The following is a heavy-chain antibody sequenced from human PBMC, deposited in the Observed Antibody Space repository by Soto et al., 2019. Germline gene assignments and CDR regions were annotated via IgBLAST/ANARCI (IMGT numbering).Heavy chain of an antibody. V-gene: IGHV4-39*01. Sequence: QLQLQESGPGLGKPSETLSLTCTSSGGSFSTSSWYWGWVRQPPGKGLVWIGSIYNSGSTYYNPSLKSRVTISVDTSNNQFSLKLSSVTAADTAVYYCARDYDSSGDYWGQGTLVTVSS. D-gene: IGHD3-22*01. CDR3: ARDYDSSGDY. J-gene: IGHJ4*02. CDR2: IYNSGST. CDR1: GGSFSTSSWY.